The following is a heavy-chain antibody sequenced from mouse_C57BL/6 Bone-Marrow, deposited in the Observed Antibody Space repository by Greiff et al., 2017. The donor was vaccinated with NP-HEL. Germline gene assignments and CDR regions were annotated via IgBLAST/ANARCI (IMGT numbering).Heavy chain of an antibody. V-gene: IGHV1-4*01. CDR3: ARGGYPMDY. CDR2: LNPSSGYT. CDR1: GYTFTSYT. J-gene: IGHJ4*01. Sequence: QVHVKQSGAELARPGASVKMSCKASGYTFTSYTMHWVKQRPGPGLEWIGYLNPSSGYTKYNQKFKDKATLTADKSSSTAYMQLRSLTSEDSAVYYCARGGYPMDYWGQGTSVTVSS.